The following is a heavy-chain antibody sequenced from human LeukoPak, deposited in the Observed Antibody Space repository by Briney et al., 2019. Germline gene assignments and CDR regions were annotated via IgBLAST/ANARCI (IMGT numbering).Heavy chain of an antibody. Sequence: SQTLSLTCTVSGGSISSGDYYWSWIRQPPGKGLEWIGYIYYSGSTYYNPSLKSRVTISVDTSKNQFSLKLSSVTAADTAVYYCARLGTVVRPFFDYWGQGTLVTVSS. CDR1: GGSISSGDYY. D-gene: IGHD4-23*01. V-gene: IGHV4-30-4*08. CDR3: ARLGTVVRPFFDY. CDR2: IYYSGST. J-gene: IGHJ4*02.